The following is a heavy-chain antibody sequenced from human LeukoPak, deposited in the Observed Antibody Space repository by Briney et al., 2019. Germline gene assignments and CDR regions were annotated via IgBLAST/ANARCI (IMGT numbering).Heavy chain of an antibody. D-gene: IGHD2-2*01. CDR3: ARGPLYSSSWYYFDY. CDR2: IYYGGST. Sequence: LSETLSLTCTVSGGSLTSYYWSWIRQPPGKGLEWIGYIYYGGSTNYNPSLKSRVTISVDTSKNQFSLKMSSVTAADTAVYYCARGPLYSSSWYYFDYWGQGTLLTASS. J-gene: IGHJ4*02. CDR1: GGSLTSYY. V-gene: IGHV4-59*01.